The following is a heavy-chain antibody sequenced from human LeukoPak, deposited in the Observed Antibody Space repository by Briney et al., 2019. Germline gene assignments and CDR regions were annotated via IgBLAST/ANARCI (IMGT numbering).Heavy chain of an antibody. CDR1: GFTFGDYA. CDR3: SRDQTPYY. V-gene: IGHV3-49*04. CDR2: IASKTYGGTA. J-gene: IGHJ4*02. Sequence: GGSLRLSCTASGFTFGDYAMTWVRQVPGKGLEWVGFIASKTYGGTAEYAASVKGRFTISRDDSKSIAYLQMNSLKTEDTAVYFCSRDQTPYYWGQGTLVTVSS.